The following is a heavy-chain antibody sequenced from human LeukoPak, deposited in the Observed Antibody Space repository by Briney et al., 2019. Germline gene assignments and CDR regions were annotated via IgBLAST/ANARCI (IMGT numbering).Heavy chain of an antibody. Sequence: PGGSLRLSCAASGFTFSGYWMSWVRQAPGKGLEWVANIKQDGSEKYYVDSVKGRFTISRDNAKNSLYLQMNSLRAEDTAVYYCARDQRYYDSSGYSFWGQGTLVTVSS. CDR3: ARDQRYYDSSGYSF. CDR1: GFTFSGYW. CDR2: IKQDGSEK. J-gene: IGHJ4*02. V-gene: IGHV3-7*01. D-gene: IGHD3-22*01.